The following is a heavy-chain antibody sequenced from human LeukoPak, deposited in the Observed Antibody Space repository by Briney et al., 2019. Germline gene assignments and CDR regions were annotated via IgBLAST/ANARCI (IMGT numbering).Heavy chain of an antibody. CDR2: ISGDGGTT. V-gene: IGHV3-43*02. CDR1: GFMFDEYA. J-gene: IGHJ3*02. Sequence: PGGPLRLSCAASGFMFDEYAMHWVRQAPGKGLEWVSLISGDGGTTYHVDSVKGRFTISRDNIKNSLYLQMNSLRAEDTAVYYCARDQEGPASILEDTFDIWGKGTMVTVSS. CDR3: ARDQEGPASILEDTFDI. D-gene: IGHD2-2*02.